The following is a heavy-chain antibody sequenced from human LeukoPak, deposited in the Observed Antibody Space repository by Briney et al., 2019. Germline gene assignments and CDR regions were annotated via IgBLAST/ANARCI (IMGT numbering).Heavy chain of an antibody. CDR2: IYYSGST. J-gene: IGHJ3*02. CDR3: ARAPYYYDSSGYTTCGAFDI. Sequence: PSETLSLTCTVSGGSFSSGSYYWSWIRQPPGKGLEWSGYIYYSGSTNYNPSLKSRVTISVDTSKNQFSLKLSSVTAADTAVYYCARAPYYYDSSGYTTCGAFDIWGQGTMVTVSS. V-gene: IGHV4-61*01. D-gene: IGHD3-22*01. CDR1: GGSFSSGSYY.